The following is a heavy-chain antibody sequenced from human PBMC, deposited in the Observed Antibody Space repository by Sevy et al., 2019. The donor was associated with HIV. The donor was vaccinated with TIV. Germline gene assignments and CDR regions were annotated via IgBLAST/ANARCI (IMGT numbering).Heavy chain of an antibody. Sequence: GGSLRLSCVASGFTFSRYAMSWVRQAPGKGLKWVSALGGSVDMTYYADFVKGRFTISRDNSKNTLYLQMNSLRAEDTAVYYCARVVEALPGYHYGMDVWGQGTTVTVSS. CDR2: LGGSVDMT. CDR1: GFTFSRYA. J-gene: IGHJ6*02. CDR3: ARVVEALPGYHYGMDV. D-gene: IGHD1-26*01. V-gene: IGHV3-23*01.